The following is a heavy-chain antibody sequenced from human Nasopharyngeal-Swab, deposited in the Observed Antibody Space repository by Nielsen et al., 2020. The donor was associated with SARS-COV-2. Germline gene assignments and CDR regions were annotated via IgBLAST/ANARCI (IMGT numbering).Heavy chain of an antibody. V-gene: IGHV3-23*01. J-gene: IGHJ4*02. CDR1: GFTFSTSA. CDR3: TKQRGDYYGDLYYFDY. Sequence: GGSLRLSCAASGFTFSTSAMSWVRKVPGKGLEWVSANSGSGAGTYYADSVKGRFTITRDNSKNTLSLQMNSLRGEDTAIYHCTKQRGDYYGDLYYFDYWGQGTLVTVSS. D-gene: IGHD4-17*01. CDR2: NSGSGAGT.